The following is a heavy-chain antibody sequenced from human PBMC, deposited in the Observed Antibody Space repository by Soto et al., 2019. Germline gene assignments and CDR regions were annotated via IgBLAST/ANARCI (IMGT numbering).Heavy chain of an antibody. Sequence: GGSLRLSCAASGFTFSSYAMSWVRQAPGKGLEWVSAISGSGGSTYYADSVKGRFTISRDNSKNTLYLQMNSLRAEDTAVYYCAKDRYYGSGSYSDMDVWGQGTTVTVSS. CDR2: ISGSGGST. V-gene: IGHV3-23*01. CDR3: AKDRYYGSGSYSDMDV. CDR1: GFTFSSYA. D-gene: IGHD3-10*01. J-gene: IGHJ6*02.